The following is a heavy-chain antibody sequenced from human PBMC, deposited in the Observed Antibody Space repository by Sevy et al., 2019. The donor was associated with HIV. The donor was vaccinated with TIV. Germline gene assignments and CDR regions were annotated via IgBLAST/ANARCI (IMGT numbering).Heavy chain of an antibody. CDR2: IRYDGGNS. CDR3: AKDYRIYCSRTSCLFDY. Sequence: GGSLRLSCAASGFTFSNYGMHWARQAPGKGLEWVAFIRYDGGNSYSADSVKGRFTISRDNSKNTRYLQINSLRAEDTAVYYCAKDYRIYCSRTSCLFDYWGQGTLVTVSS. J-gene: IGHJ4*02. CDR1: GFTFSNYG. V-gene: IGHV3-30*02. D-gene: IGHD2-2*01.